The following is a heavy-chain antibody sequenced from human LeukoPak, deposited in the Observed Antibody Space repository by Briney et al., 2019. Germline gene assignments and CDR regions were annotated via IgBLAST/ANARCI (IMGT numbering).Heavy chain of an antibody. D-gene: IGHD4-23*01. Sequence: ASVKVSCKASGYTFTSYDINWVRQATGRGLEWMGWMNPNSGNTGYAQKFQGRVTITRSTSISTAYMELSSLRSEDTAVYYCARDYGGNSGWFDPWGQGTLVTVSS. J-gene: IGHJ5*02. CDR1: GYTFTSYD. CDR3: ARDYGGNSGWFDP. V-gene: IGHV1-8*03. CDR2: MNPNSGNT.